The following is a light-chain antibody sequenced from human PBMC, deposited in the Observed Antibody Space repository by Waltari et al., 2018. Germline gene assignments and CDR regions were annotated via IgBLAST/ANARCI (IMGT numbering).Light chain of an antibody. V-gene: IGKV4-1*01. Sequence: DIVLTQSPDSLAVSLCERATINCKSSQSVLSSTNDKNNLAWYQQKPGQPPKLLIYWASTRESGVPDRFSGSGSGTDFTLTISSLQAEDVAVYYCQQYYSTPQTFGQGTKVEIK. CDR1: QSVLSSTNDKNN. CDR2: WAS. CDR3: QQYYSTPQT. J-gene: IGKJ1*01.